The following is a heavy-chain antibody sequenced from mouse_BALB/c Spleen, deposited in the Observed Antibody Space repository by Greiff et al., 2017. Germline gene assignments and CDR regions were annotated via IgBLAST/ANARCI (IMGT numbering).Heavy chain of an antibody. J-gene: IGHJ2*01. Sequence: EVKVVESGGGLVKPGGSLKLSCAASGFTFSSYAMSWVRQTPEKRLEWVASISSGGSTYYPDSVKGRFTISRDNARNILYLQMSSLRSEDTAMYYCARGGSLLRSFDYWGQGTTLTVSS. D-gene: IGHD1-2*01. CDR2: ISSGGST. CDR1: GFTFSSYA. V-gene: IGHV5-6-5*01. CDR3: ARGGSLLRSFDY.